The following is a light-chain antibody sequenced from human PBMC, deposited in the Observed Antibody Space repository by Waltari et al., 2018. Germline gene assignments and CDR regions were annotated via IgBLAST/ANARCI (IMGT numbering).Light chain of an antibody. Sequence: RANKILNNIYLAWYQKKPGQDPSLLSYSASGKGTGIPDRFRCSGSGTDFTLTINRLEPECFALYYCQQYATSPEAFGGGTKVEIK. CDR3: QQYATSPEA. CDR2: SAS. V-gene: IGKV3-20*01. J-gene: IGKJ4*01. CDR1: KILNNIY.